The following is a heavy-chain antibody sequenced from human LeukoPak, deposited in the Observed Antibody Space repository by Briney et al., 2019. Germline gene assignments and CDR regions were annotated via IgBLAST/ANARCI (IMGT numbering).Heavy chain of an antibody. CDR1: GYTFPNYG. CDR2: ISAYNGKT. J-gene: IGHJ5*02. V-gene: IGHV1-18*01. CDR3: ARVGRNRYYSDRSGYLGGWFDP. Sequence: ASVKVSCKASGYTFPNYGISWVRQAPGQGLEWMGWISAYNGKTIYAQNLQGRVTMTTDTSTSTAYMELRSLRSDDTAVYYCARVGRNRYYSDRSGYLGGWFDPWGQGTLVTVSS. D-gene: IGHD3-22*01.